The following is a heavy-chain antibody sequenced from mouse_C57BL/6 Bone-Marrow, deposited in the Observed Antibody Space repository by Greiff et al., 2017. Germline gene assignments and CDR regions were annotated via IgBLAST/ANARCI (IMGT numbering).Heavy chain of an antibody. CDR1: GYTFTGYW. J-gene: IGHJ4*01. CDR3: ARDGFYFYWAMDY. Sequence: VKLMESGAELMKPGASVKLSCKATGYTFTGYWIEWVKQRPGHGLEWIGELLPGSGGTTYNEKFKGKATFTADPSSNTAYMQLISPTTEDSAIYYFARDGFYFYWAMDYWGQGTSVTVS. D-gene: IGHD2-3*01. CDR2: LLPGSGGT. V-gene: IGHV1-9*01.